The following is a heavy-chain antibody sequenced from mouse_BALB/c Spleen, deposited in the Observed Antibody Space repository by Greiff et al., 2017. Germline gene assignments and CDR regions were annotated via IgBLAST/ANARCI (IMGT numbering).Heavy chain of an antibody. Sequence: EVQLQQSGPGLVKPSQSLSLTCTVTGYSITSDYAWNWIRQFPGNKLEWMGYISYSGSTSYNPSLKSRISITRDTSKNQFFLQLNSVTTEDTATYYCARSVSITTATFAYWGQGTLVTVSA. CDR1: GYSITSDYA. CDR3: ARSVSITTATFAY. J-gene: IGHJ3*01. V-gene: IGHV3-2*02. CDR2: ISYSGST. D-gene: IGHD1-2*01.